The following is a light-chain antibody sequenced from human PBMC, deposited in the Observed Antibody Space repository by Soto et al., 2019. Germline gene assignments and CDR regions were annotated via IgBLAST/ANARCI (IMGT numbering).Light chain of an antibody. CDR2: GAS. V-gene: IGKV3D-15*01. CDR3: QQYNNWPRT. J-gene: IGKJ1*01. Sequence: EIVMTQSPATLSVSPGERATLSCRASQSVSSNLAWYQQKPGQAPRLLIYGASTRATGIPARFSGSGSGTDFTLTIRSLQSEDFAVYYCQQYNNWPRTFGQGTQVDIK. CDR1: QSVSSN.